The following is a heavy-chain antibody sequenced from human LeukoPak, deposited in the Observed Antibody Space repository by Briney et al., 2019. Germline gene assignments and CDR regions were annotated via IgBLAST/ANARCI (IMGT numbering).Heavy chain of an antibody. D-gene: IGHD6-19*01. Sequence: SETLSLTCAVYGGSFSGYYWSWIRQPPGKGLEWIGEINHSGSTNYNPSLKSRVTISVDTSKNQFSLKLSSVTAADTAVYYCARDGQWLVGAFDIWGQGTMVTVSS. J-gene: IGHJ3*02. V-gene: IGHV4-34*01. CDR2: INHSGST. CDR3: ARDGQWLVGAFDI. CDR1: GGSFSGYY.